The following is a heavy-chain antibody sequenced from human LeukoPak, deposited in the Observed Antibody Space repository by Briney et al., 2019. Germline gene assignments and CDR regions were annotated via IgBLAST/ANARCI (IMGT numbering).Heavy chain of an antibody. CDR2: IYRAGNT. V-gene: IGHV3-53*01. CDR3: ATFSYAGNAGGSVGP. J-gene: IGHJ5*02. D-gene: IGHD4-23*01. CDR1: GFTFSSYW. Sequence: PGGSLRLSCAASGFTFSSYWTHWVRQAPGKGLEWVSVIYRAGNTYYADSVKGRFTISRDNSKNTVYLQMNSLRAEDTAVYYCATFSYAGNAGGSVGPWGQGTLVTVSS.